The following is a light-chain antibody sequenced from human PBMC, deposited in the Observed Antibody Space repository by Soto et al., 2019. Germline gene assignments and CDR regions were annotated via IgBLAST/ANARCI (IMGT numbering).Light chain of an antibody. J-gene: IGKJ4*01. CDR3: QQYNNWPLT. CDR2: DAS. V-gene: IGKV3-15*01. CDR1: QSVNSN. Sequence: EIVMTQSPATLSVSPGERATLSCRASQSVNSNLAWYQQKPGQTPRLLIYDASSRATGIPARFSGSGSATDFTLTISSLQSEDFAVYYCQQYNNWPLTFGGGTNVEIK.